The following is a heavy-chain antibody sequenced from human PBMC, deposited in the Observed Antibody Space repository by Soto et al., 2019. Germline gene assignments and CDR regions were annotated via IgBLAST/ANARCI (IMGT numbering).Heavy chain of an antibody. Sequence: GGSLRLSCVASGFAFTHYRIHWVRQAPGKGLEWVARINSDGSNINYANSVKGRFTISRDNSKNTVFLQMHSLTDDDSALYFCARAGDWNYVQDFWGQGTLVTVSS. CDR2: INSDGSNI. D-gene: IGHD1-7*01. J-gene: IGHJ4*02. CDR1: GFAFTHYR. V-gene: IGHV3-74*01. CDR3: ARAGDWNYVQDF.